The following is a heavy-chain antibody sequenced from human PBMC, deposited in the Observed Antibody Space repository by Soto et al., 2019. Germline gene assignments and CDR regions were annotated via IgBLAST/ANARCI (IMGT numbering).Heavy chain of an antibody. Sequence: LKTLSITCAVSGGSISSSNWLSWVRPPPGNGLEWIVEIYHSGITIYNPSLKSRLTISVDKSQNHFSLKLTSVTAADTAVYYCARADYGDYFDYWSQGTLVTVSS. CDR1: GGSISSSNW. CDR2: IYHSGIT. D-gene: IGHD4-17*01. V-gene: IGHV4-4*03. CDR3: ARADYGDYFDY. J-gene: IGHJ4*02.